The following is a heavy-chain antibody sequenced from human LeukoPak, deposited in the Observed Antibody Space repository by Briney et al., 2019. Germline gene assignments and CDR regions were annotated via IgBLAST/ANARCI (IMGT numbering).Heavy chain of an antibody. D-gene: IGHD5-24*01. CDR2: INPTSGGT. CDR3: ARGNSWYFDY. V-gene: IGHV1-2*02. CDR1: EYTFTAYY. J-gene: IGHJ4*02. Sequence: ASVKVSCKTSEYTFTAYYMHWVRQAPGQGLEWMGWINPTSGGTNYAQNFQGRVTMTRDTSITTTYMELSSLTSDDTAVYFCARGNSWYFDYWGQGTLVTVSS.